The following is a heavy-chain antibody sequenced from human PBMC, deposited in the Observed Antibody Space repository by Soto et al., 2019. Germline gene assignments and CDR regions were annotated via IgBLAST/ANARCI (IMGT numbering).Heavy chain of an antibody. Sequence: GGSLRLSCAASGITFSTYDMSWVRQAPGKGLEWVSAISGSGGNTYYADSVKGRFTISRDNSQNTLYLQMNSLRAEDTAVYYCANDAYEESGSSLGDFDTWGLGTMVTVSS. CDR2: ISGSGGNT. CDR3: ANDAYEESGSSLGDFDT. D-gene: IGHD5-12*01. CDR1: GITFSTYD. J-gene: IGHJ3*02. V-gene: IGHV3-23*01.